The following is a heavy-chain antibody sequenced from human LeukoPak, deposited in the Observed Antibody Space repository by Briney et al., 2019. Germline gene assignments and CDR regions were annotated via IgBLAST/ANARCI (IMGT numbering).Heavy chain of an antibody. J-gene: IGHJ4*02. CDR1: GYTFTSYY. CDR2: INPSGGST. Sequence: ASVKVSCKASGYTFTSYYMHWVRQAPGQGLEWMGIINPSGGSTSYAQKFQGRVTMTRDTSTSTAYMELSSLRSEDTAVYYCARDGSVENLEWPDFDYWGQGTLVTVSS. CDR3: ARDGSVENLEWPDFDY. V-gene: IGHV1-46*03. D-gene: IGHD3-3*01.